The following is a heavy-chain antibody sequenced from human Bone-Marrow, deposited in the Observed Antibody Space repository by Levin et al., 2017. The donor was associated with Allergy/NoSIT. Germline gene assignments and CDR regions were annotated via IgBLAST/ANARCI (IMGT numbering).Heavy chain of an antibody. Sequence: GGSLRLSCAASGFIFSDYYMSWIRQAPGKGLEWISHISGRSGAVYYADSVKGRFTVSRDNTGNSLSLQMNTLRPEDSAVYYCARVVSPRSTCYDLWGQGTLVTVSS. J-gene: IGHJ4*02. CDR1: GFIFSDYY. CDR3: ARVVSPRSTCYDL. D-gene: IGHD6-13*01. CDR2: ISGRSGAV. V-gene: IGHV3-11*01.